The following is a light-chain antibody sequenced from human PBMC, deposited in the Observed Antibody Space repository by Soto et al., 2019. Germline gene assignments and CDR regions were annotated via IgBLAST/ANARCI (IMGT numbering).Light chain of an antibody. V-gene: IGKV1-39*01. CDR1: QSISSY. CDR2: AAS. J-gene: IGKJ4*01. CDR3: QQSYSTPT. Sequence: DIQMTQSPSSLSASVGDRVTITCRASQSISSYLNWYQQKPGKAPNLLIYAASSLQSGIPSRFSGRGSGTEFTLTISSLQPEDFSTYFCQQSYSTPTFGGGTKVEIK.